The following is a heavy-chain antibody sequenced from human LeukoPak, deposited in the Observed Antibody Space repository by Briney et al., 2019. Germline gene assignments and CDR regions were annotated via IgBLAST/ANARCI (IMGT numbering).Heavy chain of an antibody. J-gene: IGHJ6*02. D-gene: IGHD2-15*01. CDR1: GFTFDDYA. Sequence: GRSLRLSCAVSGFTFDDYAMHWVRQAPGKGLEWVSGISWNSGSIGYADSVKGRFTISRDNAKNSLYLQMNSLRAEDTALYYCAKDLRYCSGGSCYGYYYYGMDVWGQGTTVTVSS. CDR3: AKDLRYCSGGSCYGYYYYGMDV. CDR2: ISWNSGSI. V-gene: IGHV3-9*01.